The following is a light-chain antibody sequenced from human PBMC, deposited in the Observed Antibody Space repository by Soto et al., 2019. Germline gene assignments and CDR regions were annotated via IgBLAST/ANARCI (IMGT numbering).Light chain of an antibody. V-gene: IGKV3D-20*02. CDR1: QSVTSIY. J-gene: IGKJ5*01. CDR2: DAS. CDR3: QQRSNWPIT. Sequence: EIVMTQSPATLSVSPGERATLSCRANQSVTSIYLAWYQQKLGQAPRLLIYDASNRATGIPARFSGSGSGTDFTLTISSLEPEDFAVYYCQQRSNWPITFGQGTRLEIK.